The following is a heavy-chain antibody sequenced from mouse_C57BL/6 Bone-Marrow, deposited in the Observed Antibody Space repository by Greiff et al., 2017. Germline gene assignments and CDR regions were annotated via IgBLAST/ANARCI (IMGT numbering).Heavy chain of an antibody. V-gene: IGHV5-6*01. CDR1: GFTFSSYG. Sequence: EVQVVESGGDLVKPGGSLKLSCAASGFTFSSYGMSWVRQTPDKRLEWVATLSSGGSYSYYPDSVKGRFTISRDNAKNTLYLQMSSLKSEDTAMYYCATAPRRGFAYWGQGTLVTVSA. CDR2: LSSGGSYS. J-gene: IGHJ3*01. CDR3: ATAPRRGFAY.